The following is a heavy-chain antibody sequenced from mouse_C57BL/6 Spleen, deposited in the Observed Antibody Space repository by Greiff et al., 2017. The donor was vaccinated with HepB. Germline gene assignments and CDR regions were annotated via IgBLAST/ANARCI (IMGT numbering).Heavy chain of an antibody. V-gene: IGHV5-4*01. CDR3: ARDKRIIITTVVAPFDY. CDR1: GFTFSSYA. Sequence: EVNVVESGGGLVKPGGSLKLSCAASGFTFSSYAMSWVRQTPEKRLEWVATISDGGSYTYYPDNVKGRFTISRDNAKNNLYLQMSHLKSEDTAMYYCARDKRIIITTVVAPFDYWGQGTTLTVSS. D-gene: IGHD1-1*01. CDR2: ISDGGSYT. J-gene: IGHJ2*01.